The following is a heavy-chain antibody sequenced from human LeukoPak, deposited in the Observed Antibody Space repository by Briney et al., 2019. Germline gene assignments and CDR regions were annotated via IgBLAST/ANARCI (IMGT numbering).Heavy chain of an antibody. J-gene: IGHJ4*02. CDR3: ANGYYYGSGSYYNKGYYFDY. D-gene: IGHD3-10*01. CDR1: GGSISSGGYY. CDR2: IYYSGST. Sequence: SETLSLTCTVSGGSISSGGYYWSWIRQHPGKGLEWIGYIYYSGSTYYNPSLKSRVTISVDTSKNQFSLKLSSVTAADTAVYYCANGYYYGSGSYYNKGYYFDYWGQGTLVTVSS. V-gene: IGHV4-31*03.